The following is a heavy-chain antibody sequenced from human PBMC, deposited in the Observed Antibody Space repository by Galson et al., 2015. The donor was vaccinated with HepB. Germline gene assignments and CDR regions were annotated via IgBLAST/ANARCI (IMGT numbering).Heavy chain of an antibody. J-gene: IGHJ3*02. V-gene: IGHV4-59*01. CDR2: IYYSGST. D-gene: IGHD5-24*01. Sequence: ETLSLTCTVSGGSISTYYWSWIRQPPGKGLEWIGYIYYSGSTNYNPSLKSRVTISVDTSKNQFSLKLSSVTAADTAVYYCARGGRGLRRAAAFDIWGQGTMVTVSS. CDR3: ARGGRGLRRAAAFDI. CDR1: GGSISTYY.